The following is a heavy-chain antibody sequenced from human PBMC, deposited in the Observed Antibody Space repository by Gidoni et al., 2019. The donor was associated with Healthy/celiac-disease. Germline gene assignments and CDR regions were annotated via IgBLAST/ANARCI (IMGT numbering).Heavy chain of an antibody. J-gene: IGHJ2*01. V-gene: IGHV4-31*03. CDR3: ARGAGYCSSTSCYDYWYFDL. D-gene: IGHD2-2*01. Sequence: QVQLQESGPGLVKPSQTLSLTCTVSGGSISSGGYYWSWIRQHPGKGLEWIGYIYYSGSTYYNPSLKSRVTISVDTSKNQFSLKLSSVTAADTAVYYCARGAGYCSSTSCYDYWYFDLWGRGTLVTVSS. CDR1: GGSISSGGYY. CDR2: IYYSGST.